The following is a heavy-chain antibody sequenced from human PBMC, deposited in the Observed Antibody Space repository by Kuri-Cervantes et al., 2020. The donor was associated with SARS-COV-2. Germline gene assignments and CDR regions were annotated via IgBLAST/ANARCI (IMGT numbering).Heavy chain of an antibody. CDR3: ARDDRITMIRD. D-gene: IGHD3-10*01. CDR2: INHSGST. J-gene: IGHJ1*01. Sequence: SETLPLTCAVYGGSFSGYYWSWIRQPPGKGLEWIGEINHSGSTNYNPSLKSRVTISVDTSKNQFSLKLSSVTAADTAVYYCARDDRITMIRDWGQGTLVTVSS. V-gene: IGHV4-34*01. CDR1: GGSFSGYY.